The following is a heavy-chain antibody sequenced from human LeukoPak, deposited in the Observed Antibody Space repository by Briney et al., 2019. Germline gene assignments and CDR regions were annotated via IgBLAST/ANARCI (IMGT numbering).Heavy chain of an antibody. CDR3: ARGPFGQQLAPFDY. V-gene: IGHV1-46*01. J-gene: IGHJ4*02. D-gene: IGHD6-13*01. Sequence: ASVKVSCKASGYTFINYYLHWVRQAPGQGLEWMGIINPSSGGTSYAQKFQGRVTMTRATSTGTAYMELSRLTSDDTAVYYCARGPFGQQLAPFDYWGQGTLVTVSS. CDR2: INPSSGGT. CDR1: GYTFINYY.